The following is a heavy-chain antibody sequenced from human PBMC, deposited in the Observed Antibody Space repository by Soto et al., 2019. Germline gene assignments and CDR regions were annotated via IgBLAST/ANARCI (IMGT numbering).Heavy chain of an antibody. CDR3: TREKTRSDILTGYDRFDY. D-gene: IGHD3-9*01. Sequence: GGSLRLSCTASGFTFGDYAMSWVRQAPGKGLEWVGFIRSKAYGGTTEYAASVKGRFTISRDDSKSIAYLQMNSLKTEDTAVYYCTREKTRSDILTGYDRFDYWGQGTLVTVSS. J-gene: IGHJ4*02. V-gene: IGHV3-49*04. CDR1: GFTFGDYA. CDR2: IRSKAYGGTT.